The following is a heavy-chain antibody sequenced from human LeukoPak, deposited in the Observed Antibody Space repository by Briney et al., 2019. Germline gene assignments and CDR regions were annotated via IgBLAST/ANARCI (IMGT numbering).Heavy chain of an antibody. V-gene: IGHV3-48*03. D-gene: IGHD6-19*01. Sequence: QPGGSLRLSCAASGFTFSSYEMNWVRQAPGKGLEWVSYISSSGSTIYYADSVKGRFTISRDNAKNSLYLQTSSLRAEDTAVYYCARWENGVAGYYYYYGMDVWGKGTTVTVSS. CDR1: GFTFSSYE. J-gene: IGHJ6*04. CDR3: ARWENGVAGYYYYYGMDV. CDR2: ISSSGSTI.